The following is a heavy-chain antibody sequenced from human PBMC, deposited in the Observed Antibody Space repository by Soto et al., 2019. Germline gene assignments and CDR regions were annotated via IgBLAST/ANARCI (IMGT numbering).Heavy chain of an antibody. CDR3: ARKPDTGDY. Sequence: QITLKESGPTLVKPTQTLTLTCTCSGFSLSTSGVSVGWIRQPPGKALEWLALIYWDDDTRYSPSLKSRLTITEDTAKDQVVLTMTSMDPVDTATYYGARKPDTGDYWGEGALGAVSS. CDR2: IYWDDDT. D-gene: IGHD2-2*02. V-gene: IGHV2-5*02. CDR1: GFSLSTSGVS. J-gene: IGHJ4*02.